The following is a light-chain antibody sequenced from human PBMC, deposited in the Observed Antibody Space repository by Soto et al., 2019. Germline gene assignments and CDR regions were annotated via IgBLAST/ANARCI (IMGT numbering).Light chain of an antibody. CDR3: HHYGNSAT. J-gene: IGKJ4*01. CDR2: VAS. V-gene: IGKV3-20*01. CDR1: QSVSSSY. Sequence: EIVLTQSPGTLSLSPGERATLSCRASQSVSSSYLAWYQQKPGQAPRLLIYVASSRATGIPDRFSGSGSGTDFTLTISRLEPEDFAVYYCHHYGNSATFGGGTKVEI.